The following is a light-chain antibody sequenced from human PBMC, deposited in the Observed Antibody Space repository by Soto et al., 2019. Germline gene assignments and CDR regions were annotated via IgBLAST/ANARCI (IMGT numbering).Light chain of an antibody. CDR2: GAS. CDR3: QQYGNSPPGT. Sequence: ETVLTQSPGTLYFSPGERATLSCRASQSVGNSHVAWYQQRRGLPPRLLIYGASNRATGIPDRFSGSGSGADSTLTISRLEPEDFAVYFCQQYGNSPPGTFGQGTRLEI. J-gene: IGKJ5*01. CDR1: QSVGNSH. V-gene: IGKV3-20*01.